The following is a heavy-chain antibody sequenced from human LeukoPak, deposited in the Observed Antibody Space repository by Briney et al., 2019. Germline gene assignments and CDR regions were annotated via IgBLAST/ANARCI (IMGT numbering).Heavy chain of an antibody. CDR1: GYTFTSYH. Sequence: ASVKVSCKTSGYTFTSYHINWVRQATGQGLGWMGWMNPYSGDRGYAQKFQGRVSITSDTSIGTAYMELSSLRSDDTAVYFCARTTSLTASGYDYWGQGTLVTVSS. D-gene: IGHD4-17*01. CDR3: ARTTSLTASGYDY. J-gene: IGHJ4*02. V-gene: IGHV1-8*03. CDR2: MNPYSGDR.